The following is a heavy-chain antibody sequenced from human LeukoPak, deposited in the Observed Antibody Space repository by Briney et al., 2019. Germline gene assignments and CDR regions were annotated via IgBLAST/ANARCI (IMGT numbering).Heavy chain of an antibody. CDR2: IYPNSGDT. J-gene: IGHJ1*01. CDR1: GYTFTAYY. V-gene: IGHV1-2*02. CDR3: ARDLDNYSGSGSYYNGDPLFQH. D-gene: IGHD3-10*01. Sequence: ASVKVSCKASGYTFTAYYMYWVRQAPGQGLGLVGWIYPNSGDTNSAQKFQGRVSMTRDTSISTGYMELSRLRSDDTAVYYCARDLDNYSGSGSYYNGDPLFQHWGQGTLVTVSS.